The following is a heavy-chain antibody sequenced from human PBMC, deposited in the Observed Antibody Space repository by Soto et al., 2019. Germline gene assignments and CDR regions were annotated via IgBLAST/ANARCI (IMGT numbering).Heavy chain of an antibody. D-gene: IGHD6-19*01. CDR3: AAPIAVAGTLDY. Sequence: GGSLRLSCAASGFTFSSYAMSWVRQAPGKGLEWVSAISGSGGSTYYADSVKGRFTISRYNSKNTLYLQRNSLRAEDTAVYYCAAPIAVAGTLDYWGQGTLVTVSS. CDR1: GFTFSSYA. J-gene: IGHJ4*02. CDR2: ISGSGGST. V-gene: IGHV3-23*01.